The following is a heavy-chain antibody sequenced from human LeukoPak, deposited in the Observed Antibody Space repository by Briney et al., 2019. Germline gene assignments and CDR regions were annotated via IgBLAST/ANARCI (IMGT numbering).Heavy chain of an antibody. CDR3: ARHDNDDDFDY. J-gene: IGHJ4*02. CDR1: GYTFTRYA. D-gene: IGHD3-16*01. Sequence: ASVKVSCKASGYTFTRYAINWLRQAPGQGLEWMGWINMYTANPAYAQGLTERFVFSLDTSVTTAYLQISNLKTEGTAVYYCARHDNDDDFDYWGQGTLVTVSS. CDR2: INMYTANP. V-gene: IGHV7-4-1*02.